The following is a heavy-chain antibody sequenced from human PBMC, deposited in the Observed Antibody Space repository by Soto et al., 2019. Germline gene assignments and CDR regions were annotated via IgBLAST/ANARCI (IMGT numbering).Heavy chain of an antibody. CDR3: TTQGFGGLHGLVDV. CDR1: GGSISSYY. J-gene: IGHJ6*02. Sequence: PSETLSLTCTVSGGSISSYYWSWIRQPPGKGLEWIGYIYYSGSTNYNPSLKSRVTMSADTSKNQFSLKLSSVTAADTAVYYCTTQGFGGLHGLVDVWGQGTTVTV. CDR2: IYYSGST. D-gene: IGHD3-10*01. V-gene: IGHV4-59*08.